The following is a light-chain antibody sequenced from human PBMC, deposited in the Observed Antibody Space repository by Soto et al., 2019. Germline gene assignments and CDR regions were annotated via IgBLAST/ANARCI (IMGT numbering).Light chain of an antibody. CDR2: GAS. CDR1: QSVSSSS. CDR3: QCHGSSPPMYT. V-gene: IGKV3-20*01. Sequence: EFVLTQSPGTLSLSPGERATLSCRASQSVSSSSLAWYQQKPGQAPRLFIYGASSRATGIPDRFSGSGSGTDFTLTISRLEPEDFAVYYCQCHGSSPPMYTFGQGTKLEIK. J-gene: IGKJ2*01.